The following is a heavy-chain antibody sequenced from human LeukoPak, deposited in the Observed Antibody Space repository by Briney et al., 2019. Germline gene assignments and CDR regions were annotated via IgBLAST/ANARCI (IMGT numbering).Heavy chain of an antibody. Sequence: PSETLSLTCTVSGDSTSSSTYYWDWIRQAPGKGLEWIGNIYDSGTTHYNPSLKSRVTISGDTSKNQFSLKLSSVTAADTAVYYCARAPRETAAGICWFDPWGQGTLVTVSS. J-gene: IGHJ5*02. CDR1: GDSTSSSTYY. CDR2: IYDSGTT. V-gene: IGHV4-39*01. CDR3: ARAPRETAAGICWFDP. D-gene: IGHD6-13*01.